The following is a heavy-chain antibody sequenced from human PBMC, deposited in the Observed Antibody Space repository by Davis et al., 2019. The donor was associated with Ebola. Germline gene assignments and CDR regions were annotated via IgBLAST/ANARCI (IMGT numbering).Heavy chain of an antibody. D-gene: IGHD6-13*01. V-gene: IGHV1-18*01. Sequence: ASVKVSCKASGYTFTSYGISWVRQAPGQGLEWMGWISAYNGNTNYAQKLQGRVTMTTDTSTSTAYMELSSLRSEDTAVYYCASLSSSWYYYYYGMDVWGQGTTVTVSS. CDR1: GYTFTSYG. CDR3: ASLSSSWYYYYYGMDV. CDR2: ISAYNGNT. J-gene: IGHJ6*02.